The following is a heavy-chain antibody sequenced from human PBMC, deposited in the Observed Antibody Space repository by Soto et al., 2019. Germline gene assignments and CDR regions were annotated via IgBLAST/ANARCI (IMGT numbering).Heavy chain of an antibody. Sequence: PGGSLILSCAASDFTFSTYAMSWVRHAPGRGLQWVATISDSGDIAYYVDSVKGRFTISRDNSRNTLYLQMDSLRAEDTAMYYCARDQSSTVITSTHFDPWGQGTLVTVSS. J-gene: IGHJ5*02. CDR2: ISDSGDIA. CDR3: ARDQSSTVITSTHFDP. CDR1: DFTFSTYA. D-gene: IGHD4-17*01. V-gene: IGHV3-23*01.